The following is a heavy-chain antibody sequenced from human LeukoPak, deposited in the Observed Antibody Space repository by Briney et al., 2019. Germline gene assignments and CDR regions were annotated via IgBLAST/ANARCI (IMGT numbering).Heavy chain of an antibody. D-gene: IGHD6-19*01. CDR3: ARENPYRRGWYVPDSLEL. V-gene: IGHV1-2*02. CDR1: GYTFTGYY. J-gene: IGHJ4*02. Sequence: ASVKVSCKASGYTFTGYYMHWVRQAPGQGLEWMGWINPNNGGTNYAQKFQGRVTMTSDTSISKAYMELNRLRSDDEDVYYCARENPYRRGWYVPDSLELWGQGTVVTVSS. CDR2: INPNNGGT.